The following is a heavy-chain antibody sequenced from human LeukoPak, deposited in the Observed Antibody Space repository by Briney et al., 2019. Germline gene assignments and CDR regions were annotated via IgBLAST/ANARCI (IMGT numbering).Heavy chain of an antibody. CDR3: ATGQGHGIDV. D-gene: IGHD1-14*01. CDR1: GFTLSSYW. V-gene: IGHV3-74*01. CDR2: INSDVSST. J-gene: IGHJ6*02. Sequence: VGSLRLSCAASGFTLSSYWMHWGRQAPGKGVGWGSRINSDVSSTSYAESVKGRFTISRDNAKDHLYLQMNKMRAEDTAVYYCATGQGHGIDVWGQGTTVTVSS.